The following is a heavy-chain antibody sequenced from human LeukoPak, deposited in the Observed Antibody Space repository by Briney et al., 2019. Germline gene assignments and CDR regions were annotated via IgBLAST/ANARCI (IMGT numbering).Heavy chain of an antibody. CDR2: ISGGGDSI. J-gene: IGHJ5*02. D-gene: IGHD6-13*01. CDR1: GFTFTNYA. CDR3: AKDFDSSSWFGGIWFDP. V-gene: IGHV3-23*01. Sequence: GGSLRLSCAASGFTFTNYAMSWVRQAPGKGLEWVSAISGGGDSIYYADSVKGRFTISRDNSKNTLYLQVNSLRAEDTALYYCAKDFDSSSWFGGIWFDPWGQGTLVTVSS.